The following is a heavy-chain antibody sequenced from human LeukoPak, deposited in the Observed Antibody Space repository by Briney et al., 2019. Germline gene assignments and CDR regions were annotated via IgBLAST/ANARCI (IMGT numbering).Heavy chain of an antibody. J-gene: IGHJ5*02. CDR1: GGSISSSSYY. D-gene: IGHD3-22*01. V-gene: IGHV4-39*07. CDR3: ARGRSGRRVVVTRWFDP. Sequence: PSETLSLTCTVSGGSISSSSYYWGWIRQPPGKGLEWIGEINHSGSTNYNPSLKSRVTISVDTSKNQFSLKLSSVTAADTAVYYCARGRSGRRVVVTRWFDPWGQGTLVTVSP. CDR2: INHSGST.